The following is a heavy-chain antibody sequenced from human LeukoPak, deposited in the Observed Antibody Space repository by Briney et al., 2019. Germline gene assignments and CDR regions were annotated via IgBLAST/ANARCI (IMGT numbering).Heavy chain of an antibody. V-gene: IGHV4-34*01. D-gene: IGHD2-2*01. CDR1: GGSFSGYY. CDR2: INHSGST. CDR3: ARVPYCSSTCCYVRDAFDI. Sequence: SETLSLTCAVYGGSFSGYYWSWIRQPPGKGLEWIGEINHSGSTNYNPSLKSRVTISVDTSKNQFSLKLSSVTAADTAVYYCARVPYCSSTCCYVRDAFDIWGQGTMVTVSS. J-gene: IGHJ3*02.